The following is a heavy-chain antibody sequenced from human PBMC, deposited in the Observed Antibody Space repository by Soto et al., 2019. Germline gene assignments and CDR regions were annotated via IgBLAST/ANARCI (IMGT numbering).Heavy chain of an antibody. J-gene: IGHJ1*01. CDR3: AHRRKGDRRTGHGVIQH. CDR2: IYWDDDK. Sequence: SGPTLVNPTQTLALTCTFSGFSLRTSGVGVGWIRQPPGKALEWLGIIYWDDDKRYSPSPKRRLIITKDTPKNQVVLTVTNMDPVDTGTYYCAHRRKGDRRTGHGVIQHWGQGTLVTVSS. D-gene: IGHD3-3*01. V-gene: IGHV2-5*02. CDR1: GFSLRTSGVG.